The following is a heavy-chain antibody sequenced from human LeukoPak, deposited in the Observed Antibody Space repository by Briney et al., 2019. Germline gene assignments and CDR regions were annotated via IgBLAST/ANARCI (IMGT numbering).Heavy chain of an antibody. D-gene: IGHD1-26*01. V-gene: IGHV4-39*01. CDR2: IYYSGST. J-gene: IGHJ4*02. CDR3: AIHSGSYDFFDY. Sequence: SETRSLTCTVAARSISSSSYYCGWILHPPGKGLEWIGSIYYSGSTYYNPSLKSRVTISVDPSKHQFSLKLSSVTAADTAVYYCAIHSGSYDFFDYWGQGTLVTVSS. CDR1: ARSISSSSYY.